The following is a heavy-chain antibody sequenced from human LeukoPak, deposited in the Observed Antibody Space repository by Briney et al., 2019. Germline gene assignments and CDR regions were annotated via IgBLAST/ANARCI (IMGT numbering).Heavy chain of an antibody. CDR1: GFTFSSYW. D-gene: IGHD5-24*01. J-gene: IGHJ4*02. CDR3: SRDLRGRDDY. CDR2: INTGGSTT. Sequence: GGSLRLSCAASGFTFSSYWMHWVRQAPGKGLVWASRINTGGSTTDYADSVKGRFTISRDNAKNTLYLQMNSLRAEDTAVYYCSRDLRGRDDYWGQGILVIVSS. V-gene: IGHV3-74*01.